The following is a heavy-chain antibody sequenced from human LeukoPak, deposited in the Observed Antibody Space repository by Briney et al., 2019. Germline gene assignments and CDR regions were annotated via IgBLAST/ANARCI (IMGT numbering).Heavy chain of an antibody. CDR2: IYTSGST. D-gene: IGHD3-10*01. CDR3: ARGTYTMVRGVISVDNWFDP. Sequence: SETLSLTCTVSGGSISSYYWSWIRQPAGKGLEWIGRIYTSGSTNYNPSLKSRVTMSVDTSKNQFSLKLSSVTAADTAVYYCARGTYTMVRGVISVDNWFDPWGQGTLVTVSS. V-gene: IGHV4-4*07. J-gene: IGHJ5*02. CDR1: GGSISSYY.